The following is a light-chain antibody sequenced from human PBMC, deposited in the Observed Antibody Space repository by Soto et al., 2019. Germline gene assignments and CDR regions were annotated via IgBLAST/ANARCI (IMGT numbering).Light chain of an antibody. CDR2: GAS. CDR1: QSVGSS. CDR3: QKYNNWPPWT. J-gene: IGKJ1*01. Sequence: EIVMTQSPATLSVSPGERATLSCRASQSVGSSLAWYQQKPGQAPRLLISGASTRAAGIPARFSGSGSGTEFTLTISSLQSEDFAVYYCQKYNNWPPWTFGQGTKVEIK. V-gene: IGKV3-15*01.